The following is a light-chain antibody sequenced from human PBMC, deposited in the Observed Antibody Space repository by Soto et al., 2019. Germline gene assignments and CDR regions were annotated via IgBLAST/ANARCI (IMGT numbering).Light chain of an antibody. CDR1: SSDIGGYNS. V-gene: IGLV2-8*01. CDR3: SSYTDRKNLV. Sequence: QSALTQSPSASGSPGQSVTISCTGTSSDIGGYNSVSWYQQHPGKAPKVMIYDVTKRPSGVPDRFSGSKSGNTASLTVSAPQAEDEADYYCSSYTDRKNLVFGTGTKLTVL. J-gene: IGLJ1*01. CDR2: DVT.